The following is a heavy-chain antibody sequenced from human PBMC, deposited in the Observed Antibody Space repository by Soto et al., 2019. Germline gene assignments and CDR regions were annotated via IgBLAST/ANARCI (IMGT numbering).Heavy chain of an antibody. CDR1: GFTFSDFS. D-gene: IGHD2-8*02. V-gene: IGHV3-21*01. CDR2: LSSGSSYI. J-gene: IGHJ6*02. Sequence: EVHLVESGGGLVKPGGALRLSCAASGFTFSDFSMTWFSQSPGKGLEWVSSLSSGSSYIYYSDSVKGRFTISRDNSKNSLYLRMNSLRADDRDGYYCARISGGGVVNGMEVWGQGTTVTASS. CDR3: ARISGGGVVNGMEV.